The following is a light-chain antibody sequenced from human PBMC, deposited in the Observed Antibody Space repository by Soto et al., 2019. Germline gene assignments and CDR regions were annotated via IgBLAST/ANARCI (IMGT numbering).Light chain of an antibody. J-gene: IGKJ2*01. V-gene: IGKV3-20*01. CDR1: QSVSSNY. Sequence: EIVLTQSPGTLSLSPGDRATLSCRASQSVSSNYLAWYQQKPGQAPRLLIYGASSRATGIPDRFSGSGSGTDFTLTISRLEPEDFAVYYCQHYGRSAYTFGQGTKLEIK. CDR3: QHYGRSAYT. CDR2: GAS.